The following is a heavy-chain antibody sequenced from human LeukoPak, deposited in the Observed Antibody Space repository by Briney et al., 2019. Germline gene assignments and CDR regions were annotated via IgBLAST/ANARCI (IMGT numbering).Heavy chain of an antibody. CDR1: GFTFSSYA. CDR2: ISSNGGST. Sequence: GGSLRLSCAASGFTFSSYAMHWVRQAPGKGLEYVSAISSNGGSTYYANSVKGRFTISRDNSKNTLYLQMGSLRAEDTAVYYCARAYGSGSPYNWFDPWGQGTLVTVSS. CDR3: ARAYGSGSPYNWFDP. J-gene: IGHJ5*02. V-gene: IGHV3-64*01. D-gene: IGHD3-10*01.